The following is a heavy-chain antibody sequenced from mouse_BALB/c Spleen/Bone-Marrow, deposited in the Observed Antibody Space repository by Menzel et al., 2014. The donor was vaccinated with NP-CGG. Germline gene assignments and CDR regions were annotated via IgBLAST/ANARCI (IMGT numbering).Heavy chain of an antibody. V-gene: IGHV5-6-4*01. D-gene: IGHD3-2*01. CDR3: TTDMTTARAPRYLDV. CDR2: ISSGGSYN. CDR1: GFTFSSYT. Sequence: EVKLVESGGGLVKPGGSLKLSCAASGFTFSSYTMSWVRQTPEKRLEWVATISSGGSYNYYPDSVKGRFTISRDNAKNTVYQQMSSLKSEDTAMYYCTTDMTTARAPRYLDVWGAGTSVTVSS. J-gene: IGHJ1*01.